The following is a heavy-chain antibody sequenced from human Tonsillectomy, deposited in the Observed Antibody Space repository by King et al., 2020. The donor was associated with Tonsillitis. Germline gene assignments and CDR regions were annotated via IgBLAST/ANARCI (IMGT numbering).Heavy chain of an antibody. CDR3: ARVMGYQLFRLYYYGMDV. V-gene: IGHV1-2*02. D-gene: IGHD2-2*01. CDR2: INPNSGGT. Sequence: EQLVQSGAEVKKPGASVKVSCKASGYTFTGYYMHWVRQAPGQGLEWMGWINPNSGGTNYAQKFQGRVTMTRDTFIITAYMELSRLRSDDTAVYYCARVMGYQLFRLYYYGMDVWGQGTTVTVSS. CDR1: GYTFTGYY. J-gene: IGHJ6*02.